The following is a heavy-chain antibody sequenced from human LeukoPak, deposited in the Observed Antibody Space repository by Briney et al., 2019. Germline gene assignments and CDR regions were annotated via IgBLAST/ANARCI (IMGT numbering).Heavy chain of an antibody. CDR3: AKGAIFGVTTRGYGMDV. D-gene: IGHD3-3*01. V-gene: IGHV1-8*01. Sequence: ASLKVSCKASGYPFTIFDINWVRQAPGQGLEWVGWMNPNTGDTVYAQNFRGRVTMTRDTSIGTAYMELNSLRSEDTAVYYCAKGAIFGVTTRGYGMDVRGQGTSVTVSS. J-gene: IGHJ6*02. CDR1: GYPFTIFD. CDR2: MNPNTGDT.